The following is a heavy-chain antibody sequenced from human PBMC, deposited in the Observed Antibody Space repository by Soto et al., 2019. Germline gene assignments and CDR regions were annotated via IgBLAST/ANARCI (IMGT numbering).Heavy chain of an antibody. CDR2: IWYDGSNK. Sequence: GSLRLSCAASGFTFSSYGMHWVRQAPGKGLEWVAVIWYDGSNKYYADSVKGRFTISRDNSKNTLYLQMNSLRAEDTAVYYCARAIVGATTAYYGMDVWGQGTTVTVSS. V-gene: IGHV3-33*01. CDR3: ARAIVGATTAYYGMDV. D-gene: IGHD1-26*01. CDR1: GFTFSSYG. J-gene: IGHJ6*02.